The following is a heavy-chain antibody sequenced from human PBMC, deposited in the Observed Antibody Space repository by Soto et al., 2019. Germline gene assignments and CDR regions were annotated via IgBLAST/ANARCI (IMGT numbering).Heavy chain of an antibody. D-gene: IGHD2-15*01. J-gene: IGHJ1*01. Sequence: QVQLVQSGAEVKKPGASVKVSCKASGYTFTGYYMHWVRQAPGQGLEWMGWINPNSGGTNYAQKFQGWVTMTRDTSISTAYMELSRLRSDDTAVYYCARDRSLGCSGGSCYSGYFQHWGQGTLVTVSS. V-gene: IGHV1-2*04. CDR1: GYTFTGYY. CDR2: INPNSGGT. CDR3: ARDRSLGCSGGSCYSGYFQH.